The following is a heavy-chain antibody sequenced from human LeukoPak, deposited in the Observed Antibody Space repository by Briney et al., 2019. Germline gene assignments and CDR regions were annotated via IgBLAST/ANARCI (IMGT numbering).Heavy chain of an antibody. J-gene: IGHJ3*02. Sequence: GGSLRLSCAASGFTFSGYWMSWVRQAPGKGLEWVANIKQDGSEKFYVDSVKGRFTISRDNAKNSLYLQMNSLRAEDTAVYYCARAYCTYGVCYRDAFDIWGQGTMVTVSS. CDR1: GFTFSGYW. CDR3: ARAYCTYGVCYRDAFDI. V-gene: IGHV3-7*01. D-gene: IGHD2-8*01. CDR2: IKQDGSEK.